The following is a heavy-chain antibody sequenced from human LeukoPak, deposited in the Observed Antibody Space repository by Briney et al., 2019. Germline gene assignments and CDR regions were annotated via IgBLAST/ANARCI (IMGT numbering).Heavy chain of an antibody. CDR1: GFTFSSYS. Sequence: PGGSLRLFCAASGFTFSSYSMNWVRQAPGKGLEWVSSISSSSSYIYYADSVKGRFTISRDNAKNSLYLQMKSLRAEDTAVYYCARGSYYHDSSGYLDYWGQGTLVTGSS. CDR3: ARGSYYHDSSGYLDY. D-gene: IGHD3-22*01. J-gene: IGHJ4*02. CDR2: ISSSSSYI. V-gene: IGHV3-21*01.